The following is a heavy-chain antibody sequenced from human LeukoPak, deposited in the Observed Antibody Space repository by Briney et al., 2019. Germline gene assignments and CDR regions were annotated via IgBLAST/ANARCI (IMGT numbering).Heavy chain of an antibody. Sequence: ALKPSRATPGFTFENCAMHWGRPAPRQGVGWVSGFAWNSRNTGFADSVKGRFTISRDNAENSLYLQMNSLTPEDTAFYFCAKDMNSYGSGSSYNPWGPFDSWGQGTLVTVSS. CDR2: FAWNSRNT. J-gene: IGHJ4*02. D-gene: IGHD3-10*01. CDR3: AKDMNSYGSGSSYNPWGPFDS. V-gene: IGHV3-9*01. CDR1: GFTFENCA.